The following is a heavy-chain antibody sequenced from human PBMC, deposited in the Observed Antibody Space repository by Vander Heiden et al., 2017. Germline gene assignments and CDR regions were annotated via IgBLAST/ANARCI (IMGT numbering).Heavy chain of an antibody. CDR1: GDSVSSHSAA. CDR2: TYYRSKWYN. Sequence: QVQLQQSGPGLVKPSQTLSLTCAIPGDSVSSHSAAYDWIRQSPSRGLEWLGRTYYRSKWYNDYVVSVKSRITIKSDTFKNQFSLQLNSVTPEDTAVYYCARDRSALGSHYFDSWGQGTLVTVSS. J-gene: IGHJ4*02. CDR3: ARDRSALGSHYFDS. D-gene: IGHD7-27*01. V-gene: IGHV6-1*01.